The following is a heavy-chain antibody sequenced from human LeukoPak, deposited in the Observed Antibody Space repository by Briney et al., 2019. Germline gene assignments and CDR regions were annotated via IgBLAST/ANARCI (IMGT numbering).Heavy chain of an antibody. CDR3: TRSGITMIVVVTDNWFDP. D-gene: IGHD3-22*01. CDR1: GFTFSSYA. V-gene: IGHV3-23*01. CDR2: ISGSGGST. Sequence: PGGSLRLSCAASGFTFSSYAMSWVRQAPGKGLEWVSAISGSGGSTYYADSVKGRFTISRDNSKNTLYLQMNSLKTEDTAVYYCTRSGITMIVVVTDNWFDPWGQGTLVTVSS. J-gene: IGHJ5*02.